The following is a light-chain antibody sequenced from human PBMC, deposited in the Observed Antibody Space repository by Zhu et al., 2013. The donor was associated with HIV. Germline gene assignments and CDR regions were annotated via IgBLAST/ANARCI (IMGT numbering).Light chain of an antibody. Sequence: QSVLTQPPSASGTPGQRVTISCSGSSSNIGSNTVSWYQQLPGTAPKLLIYSSSQRPSRVPDRFSGSKSGTSASLAISGLQSEDEADYYCQSYDSSLSGPVVFGGGTKLTVL. J-gene: IGLJ2*01. CDR2: SSS. CDR3: QSYDSSLSGPVV. CDR1: SSNIGSNT. V-gene: IGLV1-44*01.